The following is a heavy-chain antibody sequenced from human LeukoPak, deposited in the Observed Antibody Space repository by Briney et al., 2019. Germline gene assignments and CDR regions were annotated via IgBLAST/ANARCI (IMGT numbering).Heavy chain of an antibody. J-gene: IGHJ4*02. D-gene: IGHD3-3*01. CDR2: INPNSGGT. CDR1: GYTFTGYY. Sequence: GASVKVSCKASGYTFTGYYMHWVRQAPGQGLEWMGWINPNSGGTNYAQKSQGRVTMTRDTSISTAYMELSRLRSDDTAVYYCARDVRDYDFWSGFDYWGQGTLVTVSS. V-gene: IGHV1-2*02. CDR3: ARDVRDYDFWSGFDY.